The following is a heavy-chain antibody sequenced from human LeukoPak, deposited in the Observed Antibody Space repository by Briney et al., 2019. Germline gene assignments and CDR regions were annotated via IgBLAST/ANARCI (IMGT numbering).Heavy chain of an antibody. CDR1: GFTFSSYE. CDR3: ATVSTYYDFWSGYFPDY. Sequence: GSLRLSCAASGFTFSSYEMNWVRQAPGKGLEWVSYISSSGSTIYYADSVKGRFTISRDNAKNSLYLQMNSLRAEDTAVYYCATVSTYYDFWSGYFPDYWGQGTLVTVS. D-gene: IGHD3-3*01. J-gene: IGHJ4*02. CDR2: ISSSGSTI. V-gene: IGHV3-48*03.